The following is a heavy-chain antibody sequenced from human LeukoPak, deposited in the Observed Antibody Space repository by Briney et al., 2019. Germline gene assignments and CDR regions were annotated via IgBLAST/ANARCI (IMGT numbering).Heavy chain of an antibody. CDR2: ISAYNGNT. CDR3: ARDPGYYGSGSYWYYFDY. J-gene: IGHJ4*02. V-gene: IGHV1-18*01. Sequence: ASVKVSCKASGYTFTSYGISWVRQAPGQGLEWMGWISAYNGNTNYAQKLQGRVTMTTDTSTSKAYMELRSLRSDDTAVYYCARDPGYYGSGSYWYYFDYWGQGTLVTVSS. D-gene: IGHD3-10*01. CDR1: GYTFTSYG.